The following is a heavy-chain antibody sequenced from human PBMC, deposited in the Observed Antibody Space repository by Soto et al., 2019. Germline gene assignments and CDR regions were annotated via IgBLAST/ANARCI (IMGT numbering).Heavy chain of an antibody. CDR2: IKQDGSEK. V-gene: IGHV3-7*05. CDR1: GFPFSSHW. CDR3: ARITSPGYFDS. D-gene: IGHD1-20*01. J-gene: IGHJ4*02. Sequence: PWGSLRLSCAASGFPFSSHWMTWVRQAPGKGLEWVAYIKQDGSEKYYVDSVMGRFTMSRDNTQSSLSLQMNTLRVEDSAVYYCARITSPGYFDSWGQGTLVTVSS.